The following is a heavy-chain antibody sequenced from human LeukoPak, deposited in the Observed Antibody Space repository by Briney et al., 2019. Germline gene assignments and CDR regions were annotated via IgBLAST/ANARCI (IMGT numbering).Heavy chain of an antibody. D-gene: IGHD6-13*01. V-gene: IGHV3-30*02. CDR3: AKDHSSSWPAYYYYYMDV. J-gene: IGHJ6*03. CDR2: IRYDGSNK. Sequence: GGSLRLSCAASGFTFSSYGMHWVRQAPGKGLEWVAFIRYDGSNKYYADSVKGRFTISRDNSKNTLYLQMNSLRAEDTAVYYCAKDHSSSWPAYYYYYMDVWGKGTTVTISS. CDR1: GFTFSSYG.